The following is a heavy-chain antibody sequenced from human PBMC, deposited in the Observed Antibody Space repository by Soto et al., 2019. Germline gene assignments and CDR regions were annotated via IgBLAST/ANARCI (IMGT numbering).Heavy chain of an antibody. CDR2: ISAYNGNT. CDR1: GYTFTSYG. D-gene: IGHD3-22*01. Sequence: ASVKVSCKASGYTFTSYGISWVRQAPGQGLEWMGWISAYNGNTNYAQKLQGRVTMTTDTSTSTAYMELRSLRSDDTAVYYCARDIGAPLDSSGYSAFDIWGQGTMVTVSS. V-gene: IGHV1-18*01. CDR3: ARDIGAPLDSSGYSAFDI. J-gene: IGHJ3*02.